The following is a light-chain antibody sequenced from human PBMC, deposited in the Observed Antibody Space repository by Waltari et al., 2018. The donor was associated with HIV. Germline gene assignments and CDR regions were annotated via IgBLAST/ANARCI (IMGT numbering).Light chain of an antibody. CDR3: TSYASSSSLL. Sequence: QSALTQPATVSGSTGQSNTISCTGGSNDVGGYNYVSWYQQPPGKAPKRIIYEVRNRPSGVSNRFSGSKSGNTASLTISGLQAEDEADYFCTSYASSSSLLFGGGTKLTVL. CDR1: SNDVGGYNY. CDR2: EVR. V-gene: IGLV2-14*01. J-gene: IGLJ2*01.